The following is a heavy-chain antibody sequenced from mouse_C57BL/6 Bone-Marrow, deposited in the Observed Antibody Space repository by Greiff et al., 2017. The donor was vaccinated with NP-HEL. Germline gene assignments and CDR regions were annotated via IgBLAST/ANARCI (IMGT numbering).Heavy chain of an antibody. CDR3: ARDPLIYYYGSSSYWYFDV. CDR1: GYSITSGYY. D-gene: IGHD1-1*01. Sequence: VQLKESGPGLVKPSQSLSLTCSVTGYSITSGYYWNWIRQFPGNKLEWMGYISYDGSNNYNPSLKNRISITRDTSKNQFFLKLNSVTTEDTATYYCARDPLIYYYGSSSYWYFDVWGTGTTVTVSS. CDR2: ISYDGSN. J-gene: IGHJ1*03. V-gene: IGHV3-6*01.